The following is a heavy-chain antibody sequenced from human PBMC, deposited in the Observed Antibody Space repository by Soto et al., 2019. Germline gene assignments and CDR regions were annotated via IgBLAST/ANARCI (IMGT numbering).Heavy chain of an antibody. D-gene: IGHD5-12*01. J-gene: IGHJ4*02. Sequence: QVQLVESGGGVVQPGRSLRLSCAASGFTFSNFGIHWVSKAPGKGLEWLAVVWSDENNKNYADSVKGRFTIPRDNSKNTLYLQMDSLRPEDTAMYYWARDGKSGYDLDYWGQGTLVTVSS. CDR3: ARDGKSGYDLDY. CDR1: GFTFSNFG. V-gene: IGHV3-33*01. CDR2: VWSDENNK.